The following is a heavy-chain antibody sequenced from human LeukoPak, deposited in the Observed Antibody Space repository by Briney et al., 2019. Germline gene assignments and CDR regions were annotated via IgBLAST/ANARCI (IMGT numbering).Heavy chain of an antibody. V-gene: IGHV4-4*07. D-gene: IGHD3-10*01. Sequence: SETLSLTCTVSGGSISSYYLSWIRQPAGKGLEWIGRIYTSGSTSYNPSLKSRVTLPVDTYKTQFSLKLRSVTAADTAVYYCERGGQYGSGSYYTYYYYGMDVWGQGTTVTVSS. CDR1: GGSISSYY. CDR2: IYTSGST. J-gene: IGHJ6*02. CDR3: ERGGQYGSGSYYTYYYYGMDV.